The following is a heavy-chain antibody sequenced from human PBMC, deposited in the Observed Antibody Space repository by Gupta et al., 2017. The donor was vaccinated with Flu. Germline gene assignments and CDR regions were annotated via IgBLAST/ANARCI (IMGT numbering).Heavy chain of an antibody. CDR2: ISGSGGST. CDR3: AKDSFRHYIAVAGDFDY. CDR1: GFTFSSYA. J-gene: IGHJ4*02. V-gene: IGHV3-23*01. Sequence: EVQLLESGGGLVQPGGSLRLSCAASGFTFSSYAMSWVRQAPGKGLEWVSAISGSGGSTYYADSVKGRFTISRDNSKNTLYLQMNSLRAEDTAVYYCAKDSFRHYIAVAGDFDYWGQGTLVTVSS. D-gene: IGHD6-19*01.